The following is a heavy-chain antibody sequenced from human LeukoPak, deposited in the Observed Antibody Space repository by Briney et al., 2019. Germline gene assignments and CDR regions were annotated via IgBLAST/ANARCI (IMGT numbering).Heavy chain of an antibody. CDR3: ARDKNWVFDY. V-gene: IGHV4-61*02. CDR2: IYTSGST. J-gene: IGHJ4*02. Sequence: SQTLSLTRTVSGGSISSGSYYWSWIRQPVGKGLEWIGRIYTSGSTNYNPSLKSRVTISVDTSKNQFSLKLSSVTAADTAVYYCARDKNWVFDYWGQGTLVTVSS. CDR1: GGSISSGSYY. D-gene: IGHD7-27*01.